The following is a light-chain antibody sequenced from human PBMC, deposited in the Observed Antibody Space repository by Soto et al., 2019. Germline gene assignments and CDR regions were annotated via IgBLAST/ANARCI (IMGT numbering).Light chain of an antibody. CDR1: SSDVGGYNY. Sequence: QSVLTQPVSVSGSPGQSITTSCTGTSSDVGGYNYVSWYQQHPGKAPKLMIYEVTKRPSGVSNRFSGSKSGNTASLTISGLQAEDESDYYCSSYTSISTLVFGGGTQLTVL. V-gene: IGLV2-14*01. CDR2: EVT. CDR3: SSYTSISTLV. J-gene: IGLJ2*01.